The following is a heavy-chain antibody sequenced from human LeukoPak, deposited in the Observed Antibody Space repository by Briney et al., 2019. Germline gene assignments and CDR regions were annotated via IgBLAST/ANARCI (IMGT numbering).Heavy chain of an antibody. D-gene: IGHD1-26*01. J-gene: IGHJ4*02. CDR2: IIPILGIA. CDR1: GGTFSSYA. CDR3: ARGPLSGSYDY. Sequence: ASVKVSCKASGGTFSSYAISWVRQAPGQGLEWMGRIIPILGIANYAQKFQGRVMITADKSTSTAYMEPSSLRSEDTAVYYCARGPLSGSYDYWGQGTLVTVSS. V-gene: IGHV1-69*04.